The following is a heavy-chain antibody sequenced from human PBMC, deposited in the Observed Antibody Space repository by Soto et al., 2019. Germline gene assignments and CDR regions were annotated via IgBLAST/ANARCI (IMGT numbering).Heavy chain of an antibody. V-gene: IGHV3-7*01. Sequence: PGGSLRLSCAAYGLTFSSYWMSWVRQAPGKGLEWVANIKQDGSQKYYVDSVKGRFTISRDNAKNSLYLQMNSLRVEDTAVYYCASAYYYDSSGYSPGGYWGQGTLVTVSS. CDR3: ASAYYYDSSGYSPGGY. J-gene: IGHJ4*02. CDR1: GLTFSSYW. D-gene: IGHD3-22*01. CDR2: IKQDGSQK.